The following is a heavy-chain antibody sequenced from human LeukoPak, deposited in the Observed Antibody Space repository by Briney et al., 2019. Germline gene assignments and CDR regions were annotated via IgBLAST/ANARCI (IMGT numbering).Heavy chain of an antibody. J-gene: IGHJ4*02. CDR2: ISGGST. Sequence: GGSLRLSCAASGFTFSSYAMSWVRQAPGKGLEWVSAISGGSTYYADSVKGRFTISRDNSKNTLYLQMNSLRAEDTAVYYCAKLGGYFTFDYWGQGTLVTVSS. CDR3: AKLGGYFTFDY. CDR1: GFTFSSYA. D-gene: IGHD2-21*02. V-gene: IGHV3-23*01.